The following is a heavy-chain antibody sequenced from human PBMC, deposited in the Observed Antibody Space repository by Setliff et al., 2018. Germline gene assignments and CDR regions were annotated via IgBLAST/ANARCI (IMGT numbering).Heavy chain of an antibody. CDR2: IWYDGSNK. V-gene: IGHV3-33*06. CDR1: GFTFSSYG. Sequence: PGGSLRLSCAASGFTFSSYGMHWVRQAPGKGLEWVAVIWYDGSNKYYADSVKGRFTISRDNSKNTLYLQMNSLRAEDTAVYYCAKEYSSTWVKAWFDPWGQGTLVTVSS. J-gene: IGHJ5*02. CDR3: AKEYSSTWVKAWFDP. D-gene: IGHD6-13*01.